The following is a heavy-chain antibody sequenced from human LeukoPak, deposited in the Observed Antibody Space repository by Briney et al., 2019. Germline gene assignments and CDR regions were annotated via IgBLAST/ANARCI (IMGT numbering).Heavy chain of an antibody. CDR3: AHRRNPSLNYYDSSGYAYWFDP. D-gene: IGHD3-22*01. J-gene: IGHJ5*02. CDR2: IYWNDDK. Sequence: SGPTLMKPTQTLTLTCTFSGFSLSTSGVGVGWIRQPPGKALEWLALIYWNDDKRYSPSLKSRLTITKDTSKNQVVLTMTNMDPVDTATYYCAHRRNPSLNYYDSSGYAYWFDPWGQGTLVTVSS. CDR1: GFSLSTSGVG. V-gene: IGHV2-5*01.